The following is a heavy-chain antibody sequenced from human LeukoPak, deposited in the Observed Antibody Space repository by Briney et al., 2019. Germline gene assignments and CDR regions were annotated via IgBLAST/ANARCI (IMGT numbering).Heavy chain of an antibody. CDR3: AKDLTMIVVVMFDP. D-gene: IGHD3-22*01. CDR1: EFTFSSYA. CDR2: ISGSGGGT. J-gene: IGHJ5*02. Sequence: PGGSLRLSCAASEFTFSSYAMSWVRQAPGKGLEWVSAISGSGGGTYYADSVKGRFTISRDNSKNTLYLQMNSLRAEDTAVYYCAKDLTMIVVVMFDPWGQGTLVTVSS. V-gene: IGHV3-23*01.